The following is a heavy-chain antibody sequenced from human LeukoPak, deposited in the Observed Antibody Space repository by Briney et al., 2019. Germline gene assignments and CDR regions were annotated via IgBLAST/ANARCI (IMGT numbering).Heavy chain of an antibody. CDR3: VRDRGFYDTSPPD. V-gene: IGHV3-53*01. Sequence: GGSLRLSCAASGNYFMHWVRQAPGKGLEWVSVIYTDGGTFYADSVKGRFTISRDNSKNTLYLQMSSLRAEDTAVYYCVRDRGFYDTSPPDWGQGTLVTVSS. J-gene: IGHJ4*02. CDR1: GNYF. D-gene: IGHD3-22*01. CDR2: IYTDGGT.